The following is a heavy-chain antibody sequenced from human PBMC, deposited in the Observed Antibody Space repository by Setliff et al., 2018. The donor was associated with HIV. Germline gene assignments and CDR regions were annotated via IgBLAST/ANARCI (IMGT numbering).Heavy chain of an antibody. CDR1: GYSISSGYY. D-gene: IGHD4-4*01. Sequence: SETLSLTCAVSGYSISSGYYWTWIRQPPGKGLEWIGEINHSGSTNYNPSLKGRVTISIDTSKNQFSLKLSSVTAADTAMYYCARGRMATVLIRNWIDPWGQGSLVTVSS. CDR2: INHSGST. J-gene: IGHJ5*02. V-gene: IGHV4-34*01. CDR3: ARGRMATVLIRNWIDP.